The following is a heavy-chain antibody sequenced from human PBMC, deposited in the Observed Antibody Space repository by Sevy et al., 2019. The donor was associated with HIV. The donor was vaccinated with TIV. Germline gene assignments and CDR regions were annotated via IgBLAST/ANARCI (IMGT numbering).Heavy chain of an antibody. J-gene: IGHJ4*02. V-gene: IGHV1-18*01. D-gene: IGHD3-22*01. Sequence: ASVKVSCKASGYTFTSYGISWVRQAPGQGLEWMGWISAYNGNTNYAQNLQGRVTMTTDTSTSTAYMELRSLGSDDTAVYYCARDQDSSGYYPFDYWGQGTLVTVSS. CDR3: ARDQDSSGYYPFDY. CDR2: ISAYNGNT. CDR1: GYTFTSYG.